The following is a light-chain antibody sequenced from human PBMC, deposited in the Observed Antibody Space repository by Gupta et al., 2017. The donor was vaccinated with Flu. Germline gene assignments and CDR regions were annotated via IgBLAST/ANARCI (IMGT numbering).Light chain of an antibody. Sequence: PSTLSASVEDRVTITCRASQSISSWLAWYQQKPGKAPKLLIYKASSLESGVPSRFSGSGSGTEFTLTISSLQPDDFATYYCQQYNSYPYTFGQGTKLEIK. CDR3: QQYNSYPYT. CDR2: KAS. V-gene: IGKV1-5*03. J-gene: IGKJ2*01. CDR1: QSISSW.